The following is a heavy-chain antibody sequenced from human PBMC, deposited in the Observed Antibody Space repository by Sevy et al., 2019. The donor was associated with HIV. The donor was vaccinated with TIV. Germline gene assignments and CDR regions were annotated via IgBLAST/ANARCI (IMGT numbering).Heavy chain of an antibody. D-gene: IGHD6-13*01. Sequence: GGSLRLSCTASGFTFSNFGMHWVRQVPGKGLEWVTFIRYDGSDKYYAASVKGRFTITRDDSKNTLYLQMDSLRAEDTAIYYCAKDLAGPGRRYFDYWGQGTLVTVSS. CDR3: AKDLAGPGRRYFDY. CDR2: IRYDGSDK. CDR1: GFTFSNFG. V-gene: IGHV3-30*02. J-gene: IGHJ4*02.